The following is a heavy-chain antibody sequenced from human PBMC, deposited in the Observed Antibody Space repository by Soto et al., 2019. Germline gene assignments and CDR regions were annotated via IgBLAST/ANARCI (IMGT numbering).Heavy chain of an antibody. J-gene: IGHJ4*02. V-gene: IGHV3-7*05. CDR3: TKDET. Sequence: VQLVESGGGLVQPGGSLRLSCAASGGTFNWFWMGWVRQSPGKGLEWVANIKEDGSEMYYVDSVKGRFIISRDNAKNSLHLQMNSLRFEDTAVYYCTKDETWRQGTPVIVSS. CDR2: IKEDGSEM. CDR1: GGTFNWFW.